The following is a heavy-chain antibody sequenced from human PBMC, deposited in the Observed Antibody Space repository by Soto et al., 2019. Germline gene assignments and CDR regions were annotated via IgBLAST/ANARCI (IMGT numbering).Heavy chain of an antibody. J-gene: IGHJ4*02. CDR3: AKRFTLVGVNKMSRDADY. V-gene: IGHV3-23*01. CDR2: ISFSGDNT. D-gene: IGHD3-10*01. Sequence: EVHLLESGGGLVQPGGSLRLSCAASGFTFSNHAMSWVRQTPGEGLEWVSGISFSGDNTYYADSVRGRFTVSRDNSKSTLYLQMHRLRAEDTAVYYCAKRFTLVGVNKMSRDADYWGQGTLVTVSS. CDR1: GFTFSNHA.